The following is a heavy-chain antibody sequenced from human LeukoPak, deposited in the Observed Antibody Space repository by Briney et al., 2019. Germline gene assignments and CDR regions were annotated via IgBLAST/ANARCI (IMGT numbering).Heavy chain of an antibody. CDR1: GFSLTTSGVA. Sequence: SGPTLVNPTQTLTQTCTFSGFSLTTSGVAVGWIRQPPGKALEWLALIYWDDDKRYSPSPKSRLTITKDTSKNQVVLTMTNMDPVDTATYYCAKGTTVTAASDYWGQGTLVTVSS. CDR3: AKGTTVTAASDY. J-gene: IGHJ4*02. D-gene: IGHD4-17*01. V-gene: IGHV2-5*02. CDR2: IYWDDDK.